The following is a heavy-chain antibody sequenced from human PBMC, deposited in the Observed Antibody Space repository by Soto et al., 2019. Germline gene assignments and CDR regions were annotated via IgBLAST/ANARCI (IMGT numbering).Heavy chain of an antibody. D-gene: IGHD3-10*01. CDR3: ASGASGNYR. Sequence: EVQLVESGGGLVQPGGSLRLSCAASGFTVSSNYMTWVRQAPGKGLEWVSNIYSGGTTSYADSVKGRFTISRDNSKNPLFLQMNSLRDDDPAVYYCASGASGNYRWGQGTLVTVSS. J-gene: IGHJ4*02. CDR2: IYSGGTT. V-gene: IGHV3-66*01. CDR1: GFTVSSNY.